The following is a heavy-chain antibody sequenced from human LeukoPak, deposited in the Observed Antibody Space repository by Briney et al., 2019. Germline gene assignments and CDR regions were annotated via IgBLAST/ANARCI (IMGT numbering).Heavy chain of an antibody. D-gene: IGHD6-19*01. CDR1: GYTFTGYY. CDR2: INPNSGGT. CDR3: ARVERPYSSGWPDEYYFDY. Sequence: GASVKVSCKASGYTFTGYYMHWVRQAPGQGLEWMGWINPNSGGTNYAQKFQGRVTMTRDTSISTAYMELSRLRSDDTAVYYCARVERPYSSGWPDEYYFDYWGQGTLVTVSS. J-gene: IGHJ4*02. V-gene: IGHV1-2*02.